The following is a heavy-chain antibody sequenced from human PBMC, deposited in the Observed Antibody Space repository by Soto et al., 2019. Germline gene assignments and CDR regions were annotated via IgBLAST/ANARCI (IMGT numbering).Heavy chain of an antibody. CDR3: ASTNSRSYYMDV. CDR1: GFTFSSYS. D-gene: IGHD6-13*01. CDR2: ISSSSSYI. Sequence: EVQLVESGGGLVKPGGSLRLSCAASGFTFSSYSMNWVRQAPGKGLEWVSSISSSSSYIYYADSVKGRFTISRDNANNSLYLQMNSLRAEDTAVYYCASTNSRSYYMDVWGKGTTVTVSS. V-gene: IGHV3-21*01. J-gene: IGHJ6*03.